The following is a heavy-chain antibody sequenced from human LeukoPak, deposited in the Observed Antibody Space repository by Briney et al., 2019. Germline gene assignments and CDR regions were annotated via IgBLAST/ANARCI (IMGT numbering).Heavy chain of an antibody. Sequence: GGSLRLSCAASGLTFSSYAMHWVRQAPGKGLEWVAVISYDGSNKYYADSVKGRFTISRDNSKNTLYLQMNSLRAEDTAVYYCAKGWEPTDWFDPWGQGTLVTVSS. CDR3: AKGWEPTDWFDP. CDR2: ISYDGSNK. V-gene: IGHV3-30-3*01. D-gene: IGHD1-26*01. J-gene: IGHJ5*02. CDR1: GLTFSSYA.